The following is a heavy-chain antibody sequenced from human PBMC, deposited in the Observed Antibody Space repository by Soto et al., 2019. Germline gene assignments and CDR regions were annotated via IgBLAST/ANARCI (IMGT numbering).Heavy chain of an antibody. CDR2: IKYDGSEE. CDR1: GFSFSSVW. Sequence: LRLSCVVSGFSFSSVWMTWVRQAPVKGLECVANIKYDGSEEYYVDSVKGRFTISRDNAKNSLYLQMNSLRDEDSAVYYCVTDLNWQGHWGQGTLVTVSS. V-gene: IGHV3-7*01. CDR3: VTDLNWQGH. J-gene: IGHJ4*02.